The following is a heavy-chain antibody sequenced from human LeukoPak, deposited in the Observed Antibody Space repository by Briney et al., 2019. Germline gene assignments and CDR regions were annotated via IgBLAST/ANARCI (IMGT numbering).Heavy chain of an antibody. V-gene: IGHV3-48*03. D-gene: IGHD6-13*01. J-gene: IGHJ4*02. CDR1: GFTFSSYE. CDR2: ISGSGGTT. Sequence: GGSLRLSCAASGFTFSSYEMNWVRQAPGKGLEWVSVISGSGGTTYYADSVQGRFTISRDNAKNSLYLQMNSLRAEDTAVYFCARVGALSSSWLLYWGQGTLVTVSS. CDR3: ARVGALSSSWLLY.